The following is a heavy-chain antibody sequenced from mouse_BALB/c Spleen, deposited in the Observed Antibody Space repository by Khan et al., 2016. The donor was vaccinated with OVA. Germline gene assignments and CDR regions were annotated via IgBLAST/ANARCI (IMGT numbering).Heavy chain of an antibody. CDR1: GYSITSDYA. V-gene: IGHV3-2*02. CDR2: ISYSGST. Sequence: QLEESGPGLVKPSQSLSLTCTVTGYSITSDYAWNWIRQFPGHKLEWMGYISYSGSTNYNPPLKSRISIIRDTSKKQFFLQSNSVTTEDTATYSCARDGSRSYYAMDYWGQGTSVTVSS. D-gene: IGHD2-3*01. CDR3: ARDGSRSYYAMDY. J-gene: IGHJ4*01.